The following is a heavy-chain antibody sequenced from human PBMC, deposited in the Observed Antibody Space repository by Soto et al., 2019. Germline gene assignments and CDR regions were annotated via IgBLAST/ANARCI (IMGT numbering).Heavy chain of an antibody. CDR3: AKGGITIPPGF. D-gene: IGHD3-3*01. Sequence: PGGSLRLSCADSGFTFDAYTMHWVRQAPGKGLEWVSLISWDGGSTYYADSVKGRFTISRDNSKNSLYLQMNSLRTEDTALYYCAKGGITIPPGFWGQGAMVTVSS. CDR2: ISWDGGST. J-gene: IGHJ3*01. V-gene: IGHV3-43*01. CDR1: GFTFDAYT.